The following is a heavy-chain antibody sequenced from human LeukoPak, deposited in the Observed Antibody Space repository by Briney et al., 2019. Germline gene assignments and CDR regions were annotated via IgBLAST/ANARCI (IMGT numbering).Heavy chain of an antibody. Sequence: ASVNVSCKSSVYTFTGYYMHWVRQAPGQGLEWMGWINPNSGGTNYAQKFLGRVTMTRDTSIRTAYMELSRLRSDDTAVYYCATEDCRSTSCYTDYWGQGPLVTVSS. CDR1: VYTFTGYY. J-gene: IGHJ4*02. CDR3: ATEDCRSTSCYTDY. V-gene: IGHV1-2*02. D-gene: IGHD2-2*02. CDR2: INPNSGGT.